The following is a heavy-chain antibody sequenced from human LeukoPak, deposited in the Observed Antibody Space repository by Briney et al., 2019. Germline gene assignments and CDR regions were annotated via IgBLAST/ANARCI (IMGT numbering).Heavy chain of an antibody. J-gene: IGHJ4*02. D-gene: IGHD3-22*01. CDR3: AKHGEDSSGYYADFFDH. V-gene: IGHV4-39*01. CDR1: AGSINTKTHY. CDR2: VFYNGNT. Sequence: SETLSLTCTVSAGSINTKTHYWACIRQTPGKGVEWIGSVFYNGNTYYNPSLKSRVAISVDTSKNQFSLRLTAVTAADTAVYYCAKHGEDSSGYYADFFDHCGQGTLITVSS.